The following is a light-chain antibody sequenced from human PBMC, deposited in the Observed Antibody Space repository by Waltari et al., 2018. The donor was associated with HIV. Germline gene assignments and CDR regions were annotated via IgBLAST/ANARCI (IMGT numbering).Light chain of an antibody. CDR3: SSYTSSSVYV. V-gene: IGLV2-14*03. CDR1: SSDVGGYNY. CDR2: DVS. Sequence: QSALTQPASVSRSPGQSITISCTGTSSDVGGYNYVYLYQQHPGKAPKLMIYDVSNRPSGVSNRFSGSESGNTASLTISGLQAEDEADYYCSSYTSSSVYVFGTGTKVTVL. J-gene: IGLJ1*01.